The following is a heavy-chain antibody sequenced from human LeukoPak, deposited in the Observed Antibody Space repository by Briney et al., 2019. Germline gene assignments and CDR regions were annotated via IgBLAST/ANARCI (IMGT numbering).Heavy chain of an antibody. J-gene: IGHJ4*02. Sequence: GGSLRLSCAASGFTFSSYGMSWVRQAPGKGLEWVGRIKSKTDGGTTDYVAPVKGRFTISRDDSKNTLYLQMNSLKTEDTAVYYCTTDHRYYYDSSGYVDWGQGTLVTVSS. D-gene: IGHD3-22*01. V-gene: IGHV3-15*01. CDR1: GFTFSSYG. CDR2: IKSKTDGGTT. CDR3: TTDHRYYYDSSGYVD.